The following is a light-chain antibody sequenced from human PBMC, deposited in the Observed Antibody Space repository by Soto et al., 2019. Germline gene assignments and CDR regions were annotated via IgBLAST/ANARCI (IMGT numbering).Light chain of an antibody. Sequence: EIVLTQSPPTLSLSPGERATLSCRASQSVSDSLAWYQQKSGQAPRLLIYDASNRATGIPARFTGSGSGTDFTLTISSLEPEDFAIYYCQQRRKWPLTFGQGTKVEIK. CDR3: QQRRKWPLT. CDR1: QSVSDS. J-gene: IGKJ1*01. V-gene: IGKV3-11*01. CDR2: DAS.